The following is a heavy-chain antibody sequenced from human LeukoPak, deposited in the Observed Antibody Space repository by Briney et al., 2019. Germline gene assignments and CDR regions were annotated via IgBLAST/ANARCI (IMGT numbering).Heavy chain of an antibody. D-gene: IGHD3-22*01. Sequence: PGGSLRLSCAASGFTVSSNYMSWVRQAPGKGLEWVSVIYSGGSTYYADSVKGRFTISRDNSKNTLYLQMNSLRAEDTAVYYCARDRRDSSGYYYYTLDYWGQGTLVTVSS. J-gene: IGHJ4*02. CDR2: IYSGGST. CDR3: ARDRRDSSGYYYYTLDY. CDR1: GFTVSSNY. V-gene: IGHV3-53*01.